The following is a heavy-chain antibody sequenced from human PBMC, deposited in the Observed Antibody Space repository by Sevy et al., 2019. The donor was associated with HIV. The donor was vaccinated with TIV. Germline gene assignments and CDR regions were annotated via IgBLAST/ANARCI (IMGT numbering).Heavy chain of an antibody. CDR1: GFAFSNYYA. CDR2: ISYDGNDK. CDR3: ARPRANYVDNYFFYAMDV. V-gene: IGHV3-30-3*01. D-gene: IGHD4-17*01. J-gene: IGHJ6*02. Sequence: GESLKISCAASGFAFSNYYAMYWVRQAPGKGLKWVALISYDGNDKHYADSVKGRFTISRDNFKNTLYLQMNSLTAEDTAVYYCARPRANYVDNYFFYAMDVWGQGTTVTVSS.